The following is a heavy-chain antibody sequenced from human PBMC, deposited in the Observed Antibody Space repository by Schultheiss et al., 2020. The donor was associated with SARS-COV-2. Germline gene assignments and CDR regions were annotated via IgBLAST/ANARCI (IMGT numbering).Heavy chain of an antibody. CDR1: RFISRPYE. Sequence: GGSLRLSCGASRFISRPYEMTWVRQAPGKGLEWVAVISYDGRNKYYADSVKGRFTISRDNSKNTLYLQMTSLRAEDTAVYYCARGLGGSGMGYWGQGTMVTVAS. D-gene: IGHD3-10*01. V-gene: IGHV3-30*04. CDR3: ARGLGGSGMGY. CDR2: ISYDGRNK. J-gene: IGHJ4*02.